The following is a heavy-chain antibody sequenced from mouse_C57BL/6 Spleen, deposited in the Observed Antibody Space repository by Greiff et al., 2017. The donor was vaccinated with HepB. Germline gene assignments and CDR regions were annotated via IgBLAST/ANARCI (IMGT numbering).Heavy chain of an antibody. CDR1: GYTFTSYG. J-gene: IGHJ2*01. CDR2: IYPRSGNT. V-gene: IGHV1-81*01. Sequence: QVQLQQSGAELARPGASVKLSCKASGYTFTSYGISWVKQRTGQGLEWIGEIYPRSGNTYYNEKFKGKATLTADKSSSTAYMELRSLTSEDSAVYVCARDDYDLYYFDDWGQGTTLTVSS. CDR3: ARDDYDLYYFDD. D-gene: IGHD2-4*01.